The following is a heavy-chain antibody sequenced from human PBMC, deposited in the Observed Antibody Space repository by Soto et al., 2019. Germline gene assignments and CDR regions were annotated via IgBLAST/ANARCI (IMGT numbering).Heavy chain of an antibody. CDR3: ARVRWSGYPGYYYYGMDV. CDR2: IWYDGSNK. CDR1: GFTFSSYG. D-gene: IGHD3-3*01. V-gene: IGHV3-33*01. Sequence: GGSLRLSCAASGFTFSSYGMHWVRQAPGKGLEWVAVIWYDGSNKYYADSVKGRFTISRDNSKNTLYLQMNSLRAEDTAVYYCARVRWSGYPGYYYYGMDVWGQGTTVTVSS. J-gene: IGHJ6*02.